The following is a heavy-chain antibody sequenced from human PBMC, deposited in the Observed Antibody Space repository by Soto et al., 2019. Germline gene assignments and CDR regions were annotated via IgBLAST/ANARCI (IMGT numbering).Heavy chain of an antibody. CDR3: ASGDFFDYYYGMDV. V-gene: IGHV3-21*01. D-gene: IGHD2-21*01. J-gene: IGHJ6*02. CDR1: GFTFSSYS. CDR2: ISSSSSYI. Sequence: WSLRLSCAASGFTFSSYSMNWVRQAPGKGLEWVSSISSSSSYIYYADSVKGRFTISRDNAKNSLYLQMNSLRAEDTAVYYCASGDFFDYYYGMDVWGQGTTVTVSS.